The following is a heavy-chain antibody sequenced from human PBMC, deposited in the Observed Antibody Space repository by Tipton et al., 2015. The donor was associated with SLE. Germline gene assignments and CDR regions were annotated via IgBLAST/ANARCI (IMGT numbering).Heavy chain of an antibody. CDR3: ARESFTNDFYYYMDV. V-gene: IGHV4-59*02. Sequence: LRLSCTVSGVSVTNYYWSWIRQPPGKRLEWIGFIQGRENTNYNPSLESRVTISVDTSKNQFSLQLTSVTAADTAIYYCARESFTNDFYYYMDVWGKGTTATVSS. CDR2: IQGRENT. CDR1: GVSVTNYY. J-gene: IGHJ6*03. D-gene: IGHD2-8*01.